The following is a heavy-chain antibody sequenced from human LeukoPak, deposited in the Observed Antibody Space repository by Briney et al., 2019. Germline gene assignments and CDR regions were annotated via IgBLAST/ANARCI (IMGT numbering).Heavy chain of an antibody. D-gene: IGHD6-13*01. CDR1: GFTFNNYA. J-gene: IGHJ4*02. CDR2: ISYNGNDK. V-gene: IGHV3-30-3*01. Sequence: GRSLRLSCAASGFTFNNYALHWVRQAPGKGLEWVSVISYNGNDKYYTDSVEGRFTISRDNYNNTLYLQVNSLRGEDTAVYYCARGDYGSTWYDFFFDYWGQGILVTVSS. CDR3: ARGDYGSTWYDFFFDY.